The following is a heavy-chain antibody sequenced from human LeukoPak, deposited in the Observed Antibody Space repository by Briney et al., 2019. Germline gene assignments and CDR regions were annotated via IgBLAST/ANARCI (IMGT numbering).Heavy chain of an antibody. CDR3: ALIAPPHN. CDR2: INPSGTIT. V-gene: IGHV1-46*01. CDR1: GITCTSYY. Sequence: ASVKVSCKASGITCTSYYIHWVRQAPGRGLEWMGKINPSGTITTYAPKYQGRVTVTKDTSTNTVYMELSSLRSDDTAVYYCALIAPPHNWGQGTLVTVSS. J-gene: IGHJ4*02. D-gene: IGHD6-13*01.